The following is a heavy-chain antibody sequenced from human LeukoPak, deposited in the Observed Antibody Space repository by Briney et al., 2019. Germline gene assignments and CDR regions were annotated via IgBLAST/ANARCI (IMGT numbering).Heavy chain of an antibody. V-gene: IGHV3-23*01. J-gene: IGHJ4*02. D-gene: IGHD3-9*01. CDR3: AKAGRYFGLFDY. Sequence: GGSLRLSCAASGFTFSSYAMSWCRHAPGKGLEWVSAISGSGGSTYYADSVKGRFTTSRDNSKNTLYLQMNSLRAEDTAVYYCAKAGRYFGLFDYWGQGTLVTVSS. CDR1: GFTFSSYA. CDR2: ISGSGGST.